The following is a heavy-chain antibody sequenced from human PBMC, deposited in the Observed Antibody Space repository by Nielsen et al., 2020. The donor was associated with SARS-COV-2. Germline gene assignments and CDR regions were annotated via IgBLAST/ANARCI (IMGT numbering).Heavy chain of an antibody. CDR2: ISWNSGSI. J-gene: IGHJ4*02. CDR1: GFTFDDYA. V-gene: IGHV3-9*01. D-gene: IGHD3-10*01. Sequence: SLKIFCAASGFTFDDYAMHWVRQAPGKGLEWVSGISWNSGSIGYADSVKGRFTISRDNAKNSLYLQMNSLRAEDTAVYYCARVRGVAFFDYWGQGTLVTVSS. CDR3: ARVRGVAFFDY.